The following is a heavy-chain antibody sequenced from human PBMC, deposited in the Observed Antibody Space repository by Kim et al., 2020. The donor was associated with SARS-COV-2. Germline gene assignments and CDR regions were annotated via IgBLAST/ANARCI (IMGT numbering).Heavy chain of an antibody. D-gene: IGHD3-22*01. CDR1: GGSFSGYY. Sequence: SETLSLTCAVYGGSFSGYYWSWIRQPPGKGLEWIGEINHSGSTNYNPSLKSRVTISVDTSKNQFSLKLSSVTAADTAVYYCARGPQGYDSSGYYYFDYWGQGTLVTVSS. CDR3: ARGPQGYDSSGYYYFDY. V-gene: IGHV4-34*01. J-gene: IGHJ4*02. CDR2: INHSGST.